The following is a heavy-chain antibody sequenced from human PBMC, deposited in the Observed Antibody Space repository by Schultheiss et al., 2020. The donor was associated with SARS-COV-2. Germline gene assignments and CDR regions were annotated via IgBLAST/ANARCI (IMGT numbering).Heavy chain of an antibody. D-gene: IGHD3-3*01. J-gene: IGHJ6*02. V-gene: IGHV1-2*02. CDR3: ATAPPEWASSFYYYYGMDV. CDR1: GYTFTGYY. CDR2: INPNSGGT. Sequence: ASVKVSCKASGYTFTGYYMHWVRQAPGQGLEWMGWINPNSGGTNYAQKFQGRVTMTEDTSTDTAYMELSSLRSEDTAVYYCATAPPEWASSFYYYYGMDVWGQGTTVTVSS.